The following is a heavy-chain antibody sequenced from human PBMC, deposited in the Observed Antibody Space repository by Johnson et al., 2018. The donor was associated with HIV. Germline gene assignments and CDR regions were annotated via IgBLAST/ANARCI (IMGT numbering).Heavy chain of an antibody. D-gene: IGHD5-18*01. CDR3: GRPRIQLWSLDAFDI. CDR1: GFTFSSYA. CDR2: ISKDGANN. Sequence: QEQLVESGGGVVQPGRSLRLSCAASGFTFSSYAMHWVRQAPGKGLEWVAVISKDGANNYHADSVRGRFAISRDNSKNTLYLQMNSLRGEDTAVYYCGRPRIQLWSLDAFDIWGQGTMVTVSS. V-gene: IGHV3-30*09. J-gene: IGHJ3*02.